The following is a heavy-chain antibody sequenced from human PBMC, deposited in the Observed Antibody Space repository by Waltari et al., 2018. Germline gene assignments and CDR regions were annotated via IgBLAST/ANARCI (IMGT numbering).Heavy chain of an antibody. CDR1: GGSFSGYY. J-gene: IGHJ4*02. V-gene: IGHV4-34*01. CDR2: INHMGST. D-gene: IGHD6-13*01. Sequence: QVQLQQWGAGLLKPSETLSLTCAVYGGSFSGYYWSWIRQPPGKGLEWIGEINHMGSTNSNPSLKSLVTISVDTSKNQFSLKLSSVTAADTAVYYCARDGGSSSWYALDYWGQGTLVTVSS. CDR3: ARDGGSSSWYALDY.